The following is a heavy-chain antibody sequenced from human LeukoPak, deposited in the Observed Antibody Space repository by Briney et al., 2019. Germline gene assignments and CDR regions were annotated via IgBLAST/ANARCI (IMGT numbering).Heavy chain of an antibody. D-gene: IGHD2-21*01. V-gene: IGHV4-38-2*01. CDR1: GYSISSGYY. J-gene: IGHJ3*02. CDR2: IYHSGST. Sequence: SETLSLACAVSGYSISSGYYWGWIRQPPGKGLEWLGSIYHSGSTYYNPSLRSRVTISVDTSKNQLSLKLSSVTAADTAVYYCARRVVVIAIRDAFDIWGQGTMVTVSS. CDR3: ARRVVVIAIRDAFDI.